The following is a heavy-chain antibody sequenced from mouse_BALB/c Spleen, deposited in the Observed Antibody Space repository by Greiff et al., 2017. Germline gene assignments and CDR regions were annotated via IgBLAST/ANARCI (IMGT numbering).Heavy chain of an antibody. CDR1: GFTFSSYA. CDR3: ARDRNYGNYYWYFDV. D-gene: IGHD2-1*01. Sequence: EVQVVESGGGLVKPGGSLKLSCAASGFTFSSYAMSWVRQSPEKRLEWVAEISSGGSYTYYPDTVTGRFTISRDNAKNTLYLEMSSLRSEDTAMYYCARDRNYGNYYWYFDVWGAGTTVTVSS. V-gene: IGHV5-9-4*01. CDR2: ISSGGSYT. J-gene: IGHJ1*01.